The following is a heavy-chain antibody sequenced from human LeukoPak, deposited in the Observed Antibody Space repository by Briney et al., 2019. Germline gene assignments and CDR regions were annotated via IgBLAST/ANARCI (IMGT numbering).Heavy chain of an antibody. CDR1: GFTFSSYA. CDR3: ARDQCSSTSCYGKYYYYYYYMDV. CDR2: ISYDGSNK. D-gene: IGHD2-2*01. J-gene: IGHJ6*03. Sequence: GGSLRLSCAASGFTFSSYAMHWVRQAPGKGLEWVAVISYDGSNKYYADSVKGRFTISRDNSKNTLYLQMNSLRAEDTAVYYCARDQCSSTSCYGKYYYYYYYMDVWGKGTTVTVSS. V-gene: IGHV3-30*04.